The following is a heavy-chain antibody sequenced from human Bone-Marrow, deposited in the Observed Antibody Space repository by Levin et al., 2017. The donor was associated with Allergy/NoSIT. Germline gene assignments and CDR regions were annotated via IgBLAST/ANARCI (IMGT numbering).Heavy chain of an antibody. V-gene: IGHV3-30*03. CDR2: ISYDGSND. CDR1: GFTFSSHG. Sequence: GESLKISCAVSGFTFSSHGMHWVRQAPGKGLEWVAVISYDGSNDYYADSVKGRFTISRDNARNSLYLQMDSLRAEDTALYYCARAGELDYADWFFDLWGRGTLVTVSS. D-gene: IGHD1-26*01. CDR3: ARAGELDYADWFFDL. J-gene: IGHJ2*01.